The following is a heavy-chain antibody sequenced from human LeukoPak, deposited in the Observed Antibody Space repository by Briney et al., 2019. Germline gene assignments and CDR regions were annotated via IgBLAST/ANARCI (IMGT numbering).Heavy chain of an antibody. CDR2: ISGSGGST. V-gene: IGHV3-23*01. CDR1: GLTFSSYA. D-gene: IGHD5-12*01. Sequence: PGGSLRLSCAASGLTFSSYAMSWVRQAPGKGLEWVSAISGSGGSTYYADSVKGRFTISRDNSKNTLYLQMNSLRAEDTAVYYCARPPGPATFNLYFDYWGQGTLVTVSS. J-gene: IGHJ4*02. CDR3: ARPPGPATFNLYFDY.